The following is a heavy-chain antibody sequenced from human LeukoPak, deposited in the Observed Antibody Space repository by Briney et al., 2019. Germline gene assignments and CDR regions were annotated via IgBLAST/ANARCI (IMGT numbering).Heavy chain of an antibody. CDR3: AHFYGSGSRRGFDP. V-gene: IGHV2-5*01. J-gene: IGHJ5*02. D-gene: IGHD3-10*01. Sequence: SGPTLVKPTQTLTLTCTFSGFSLSTSEMGVSWIRQPPGKALEWLALIFWTDEKHYSPSLKSRLTITKDTSKNQVVLTMTNMGPVDTATYYCAHFYGSGSRRGFDPWGQGTLVTVSS. CDR2: IFWTDEK. CDR1: GFSLSTSEMG.